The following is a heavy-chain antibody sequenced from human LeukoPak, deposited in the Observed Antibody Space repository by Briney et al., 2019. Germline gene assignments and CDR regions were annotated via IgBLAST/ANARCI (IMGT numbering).Heavy chain of an antibody. V-gene: IGHV3-7*01. CDR3: AVTPPYYYGMGV. CDR1: GFTFSSYW. J-gene: IGHJ6*02. D-gene: IGHD2-21*02. CDR2: IKQDGSEK. Sequence: GGSLRLSCAASGFTFSSYWKSWVRQAPGKGLEWVANIKQDGSEKYYVDSVKGQFTISRDNAKNSLYLQMNSLRAEDTAVYYCAVTPPYYYGMGVWGQGTTVTVSS.